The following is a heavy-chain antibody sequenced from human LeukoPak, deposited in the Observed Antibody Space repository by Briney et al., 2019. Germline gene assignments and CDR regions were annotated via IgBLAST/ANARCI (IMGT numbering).Heavy chain of an antibody. V-gene: IGHV3-48*04. CDR1: GFTFSSYS. Sequence: GGSLRLSCAASGFTFSSYSMNWVRQAPGKGLEWVSYISSSSSTIYYADSVKGRFTISRDNAKNSLYLQMNSLRAEDTAVYYCARGWIAAAAPFDYWGQGTLLTVSS. D-gene: IGHD6-13*01. CDR2: ISSSSSTI. CDR3: ARGWIAAAAPFDY. J-gene: IGHJ4*02.